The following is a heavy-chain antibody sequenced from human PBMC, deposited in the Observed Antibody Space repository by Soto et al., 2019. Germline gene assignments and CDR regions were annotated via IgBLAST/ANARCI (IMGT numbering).Heavy chain of an antibody. CDR3: ARGGYYDSSGARNYHYYGMDV. CDR1: GYSFSSYG. Sequence: GASVKVSCKASGYSFSSYGITWVRHAPGQGLEWLGWISPYNDDTKYAQRLQGRVTMTTDTSTRTAYMDIRGLRSDDTAIYYCARGGYYDSSGARNYHYYGMDVWGQGTTVTVSS. J-gene: IGHJ6*02. CDR2: ISPYNDDT. D-gene: IGHD3-22*01. V-gene: IGHV1-18*01.